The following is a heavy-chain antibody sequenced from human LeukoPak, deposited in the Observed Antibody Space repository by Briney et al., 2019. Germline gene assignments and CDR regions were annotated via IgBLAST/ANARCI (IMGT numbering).Heavy chain of an antibody. J-gene: IGHJ4*02. Sequence: GASVKVSCKASGYTFTSYDINWGRQAPGQGVEGMGWISAYNGNTNYAQKLQGRVTMTTDTSTSTAYMELRSLRSDDTAVYYCASGSEWLFEGGYNYWGQGTLVTVSS. CDR2: ISAYNGNT. CDR1: GYTFTSYD. D-gene: IGHD3-3*01. V-gene: IGHV1-18*01. CDR3: ASGSEWLFEGGYNY.